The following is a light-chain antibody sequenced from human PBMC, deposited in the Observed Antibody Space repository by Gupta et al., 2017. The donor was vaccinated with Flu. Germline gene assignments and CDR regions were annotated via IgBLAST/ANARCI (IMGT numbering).Light chain of an antibody. V-gene: IGKV3-15*01. CDR3: QQYNNWPPRT. J-gene: IGKJ1*01. CDR2: DAS. Sequence: EIVLTQSPATLSVSPGERATLSCRASQGVSYNLAWYQQKVGQTPRLLIYDASTRAAGIPARFSGSGSGTEFTLTISSLQSEDFAVYYCQQYNNWPPRTFGQGTKVEIK. CDR1: QGVSYN.